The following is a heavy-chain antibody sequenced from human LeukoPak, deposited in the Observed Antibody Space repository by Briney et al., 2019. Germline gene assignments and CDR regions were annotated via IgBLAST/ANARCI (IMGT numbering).Heavy chain of an antibody. CDR2: IIPILGIA. CDR3: ARVAAPHDWYFDL. V-gene: IGHV1-69*04. Sequence: GASVKVSCKASGGTFSSYAISWVRQAPGQGLEWMGRIIPILGIANYAQKFQGRVTITADKSTSTAYMELSSLRSEDTAVYYCARVAAPHDWYFDLWGRGTLVTVSS. CDR1: GGTFSSYA. J-gene: IGHJ2*01. D-gene: IGHD6-6*01.